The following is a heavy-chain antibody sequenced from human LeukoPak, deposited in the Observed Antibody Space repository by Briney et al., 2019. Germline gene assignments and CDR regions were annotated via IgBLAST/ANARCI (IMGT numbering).Heavy chain of an antibody. Sequence: SQTLSLTCAISGDSVSSNSAAWNWIRQSPSRGLEWLGRTYYRSKWYNDYAVSVKSRITINPDTSKNQFSLQLNSVTPEDTAVYYCARDLGVVITPPGDVILRYAFDIWGQGTMVTVSS. CDR3: ARDLGVVITPPGDVILRYAFDI. J-gene: IGHJ3*02. CDR2: TYYRSKWYN. V-gene: IGHV6-1*01. D-gene: IGHD3-22*01. CDR1: GDSVSSNSAA.